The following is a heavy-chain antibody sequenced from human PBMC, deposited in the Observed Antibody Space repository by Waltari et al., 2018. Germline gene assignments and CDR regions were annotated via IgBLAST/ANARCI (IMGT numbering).Heavy chain of an antibody. CDR3: AREYCSSSSCYRLDF. CDR1: GYSFTTYA. D-gene: IGHD2-2*01. CDR2: ISTKTGNP. V-gene: IGHV7-4-1*02. Sequence: QVQLVQSGSELKNPGASVKISCKASGYSFTTYAINWVRQAPGQGLEWVGWISTKTGNPTYAPAFTGRFVFTLDTSISTAYLQISGLKADDTAVYYCAREYCSSSSCYRLDFWGQGTLVTVSS. J-gene: IGHJ4*02.